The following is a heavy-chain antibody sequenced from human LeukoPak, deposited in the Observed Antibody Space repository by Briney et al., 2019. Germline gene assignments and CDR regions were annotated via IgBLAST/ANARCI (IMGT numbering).Heavy chain of an antibody. CDR2: ISSSSSTI. CDR3: ARRWWLRPEEWLHYYGMDV. V-gene: IGHV3-48*04. Sequence: GGSLRLSCAASGFTFSSYSMNWVRQAPGKGLEWVSYISSSSSTIYYADSVKGRFTISRDNAKNSLYLQMNSLRAEDTAVYYCARRWWLRPEEWLHYYGMDVWGQGTTVTVSS. D-gene: IGHD5-12*01. J-gene: IGHJ6*02. CDR1: GFTFSSYS.